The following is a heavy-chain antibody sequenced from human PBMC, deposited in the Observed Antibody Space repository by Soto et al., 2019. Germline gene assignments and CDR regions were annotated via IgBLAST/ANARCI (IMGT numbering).Heavy chain of an antibody. CDR1: GFTFSSYC. Sequence: EVQLVESGGGLVQPGGSLRLSCAASGFTFSSYCMSWVRQAPGKGLEWVAHTRQDGGQEYYADSVKGRFTISRDKAKNSLYLQMNSLRVEDTSVYYCARSPNPTVAGLAFDLWGQGTLVTVSS. CDR2: TRQDGGQE. J-gene: IGHJ4*02. D-gene: IGHD6-19*01. CDR3: ARSPNPTVAGLAFDL. V-gene: IGHV3-7*03.